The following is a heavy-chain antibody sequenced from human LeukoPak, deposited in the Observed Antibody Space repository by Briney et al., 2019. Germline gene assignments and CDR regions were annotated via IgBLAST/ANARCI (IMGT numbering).Heavy chain of an antibody. D-gene: IGHD3-10*01. J-gene: IGHJ4*02. Sequence: ASVKVSCKVSGYTLTELSMHWVRQAPGKGLEWMGGFDPEDGETIYAQKFQGRVTMTEDTSTDTAYMELSSLRSEDTAVYYSATEIRLLWFGAKTFDYWGQGTLVTVSS. V-gene: IGHV1-24*01. CDR3: ATEIRLLWFGAKTFDY. CDR1: GYTLTELS. CDR2: FDPEDGET.